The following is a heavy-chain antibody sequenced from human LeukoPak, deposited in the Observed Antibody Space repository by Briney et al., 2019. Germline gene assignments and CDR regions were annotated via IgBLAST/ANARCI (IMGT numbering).Heavy chain of an antibody. CDR3: ARGSGYVYYYGMDV. CDR1: GGSISSYY. Sequence: SETLSLTCTVSGGSISSYYWSWIRQPPGKGLEWIGYIYYSGSTNYNPSLKSRVTISVDTSKNQFSLKLSSVTAADTAVYYCARGSGYVYYYGMDVWGQGTTVTVSS. D-gene: IGHD5-12*01. CDR2: IYYSGST. V-gene: IGHV4-59*01. J-gene: IGHJ6*02.